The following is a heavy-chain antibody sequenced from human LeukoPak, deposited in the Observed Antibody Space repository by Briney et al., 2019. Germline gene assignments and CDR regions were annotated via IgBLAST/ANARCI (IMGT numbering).Heavy chain of an antibody. J-gene: IGHJ5*02. V-gene: IGHV3-33*01. CDR2: IWYDGSNE. CDR1: GFTFSRYG. CDR3: ATDSSSWNIFDN. Sequence: PGGSLRLSCAASGFTFSRYGMHWVRQAPGKGLEWVAVIWYDGSNEYYADSVKGRFTIFRDNSKNTLHLQMNSLRAEDTAIYYCATDSSSWNIFDNWGQGTLVTVSS. D-gene: IGHD6-13*01.